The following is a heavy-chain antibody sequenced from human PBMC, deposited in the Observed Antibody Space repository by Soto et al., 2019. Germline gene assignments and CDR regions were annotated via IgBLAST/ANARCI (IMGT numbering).Heavy chain of an antibody. CDR1: GFTFSSFW. J-gene: IGHJ4*02. CDR2: INTDGSST. D-gene: IGHD3-10*01. CDR3: AKRGVDTFGLSY. V-gene: IGHV3-74*01. Sequence: EVQLVESGGGLVQPGWSLRLSCAVSGFTFSSFWMHWVRQAPGEGLVLVSRINTDGSSTSYADSVKGRFTISRDNAKNTLYLQMNGLRVEATAMYYCAKRGVDTFGLSYWGQGTLVTVSS.